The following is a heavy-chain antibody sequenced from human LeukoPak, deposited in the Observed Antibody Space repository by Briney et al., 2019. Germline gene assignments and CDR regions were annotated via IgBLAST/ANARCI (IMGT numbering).Heavy chain of an antibody. CDR1: GGAFSGYY. CDR2: INHSGST. J-gene: IGHJ4*02. D-gene: IGHD4-11*01. Sequence: SETLSLTCAVYGGAFSGYYWSWIRQPPGKGLEWIGEINHSGSTNYNPSLKSRVTISVDTSKNQFSLKLSSVTAADTAVYYCAGGYSIPYYFDYWGQGTLVTVSS. CDR3: AGGYSIPYYFDY. V-gene: IGHV4-34*01.